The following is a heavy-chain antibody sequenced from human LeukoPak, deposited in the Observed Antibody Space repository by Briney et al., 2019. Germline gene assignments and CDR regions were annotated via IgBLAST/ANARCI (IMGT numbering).Heavy chain of an antibody. J-gene: IGHJ3*02. V-gene: IGHV1-69*05. Sequence: ASVKVSCKAPGGTFSSYAISWVRQAPGQGLEWMGRIIPIFGTANYAQKFQGRVTITTDESTSTAYMELSSLRSEDTAVYYCARDLYYYDSSGYLYPHDASDIWGQGTMVTVSS. CDR1: GGTFSSYA. CDR2: IIPIFGTA. CDR3: ARDLYYYDSSGYLYPHDASDI. D-gene: IGHD3-22*01.